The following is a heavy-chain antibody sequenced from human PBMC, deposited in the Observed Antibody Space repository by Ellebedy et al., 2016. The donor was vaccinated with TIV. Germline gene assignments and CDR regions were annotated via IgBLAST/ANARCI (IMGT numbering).Heavy chain of an antibody. V-gene: IGHV3-74*01. CDR1: GFTFRNYW. Sequence: PGGSLRLSCEGSGFTFRNYWMHWVRQAPGKGLVWVSRINIDGSITTYADSVKGRFTISRDNAKNTLYLQMDSLRAEDTAVYYCAILDWRIYSDSSPARGYWGQGTLVTVSS. CDR2: INIDGSIT. J-gene: IGHJ4*02. D-gene: IGHD6-6*01. CDR3: AILDWRIYSDSSPARGY.